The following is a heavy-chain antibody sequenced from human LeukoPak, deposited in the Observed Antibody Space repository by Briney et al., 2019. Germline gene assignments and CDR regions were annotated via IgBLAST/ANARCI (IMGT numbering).Heavy chain of an antibody. V-gene: IGHV3-48*03. J-gene: IGHJ4*02. CDR1: GVTFRNYE. CDR2: ISNSGANI. CDR3: ARDAHSGDG. Sequence: GGSLRLSCAASGVTFRNYEMNWVRQAPGEGLEWVSYISNSGANIFYADSVKGRFTVSRDNAKNSLFLQMNSLRPEDTAVYYCARDAHSGDGWGQGTLVTVSS. D-gene: IGHD6-25*01.